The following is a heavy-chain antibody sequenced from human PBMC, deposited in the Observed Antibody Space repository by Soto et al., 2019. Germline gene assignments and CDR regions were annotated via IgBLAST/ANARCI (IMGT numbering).Heavy chain of an antibody. D-gene: IGHD2-8*01. CDR1: GITFSSYW. CDR3: TRDLTRPDIPLTVYARGGLDL. CDR2: IKEDGSDK. Sequence: SGGSLRLSCAASGITFSSYWMNWVRQAPGKGPEWVANIKEDGSDKYYVDSVKGRFTISRDNAKNSLYLQMNSLRVEDTAVYYCTRDLTRPDIPLTVYARGGLDLWGQGTLVTVSS. V-gene: IGHV3-7*01. J-gene: IGHJ5*02.